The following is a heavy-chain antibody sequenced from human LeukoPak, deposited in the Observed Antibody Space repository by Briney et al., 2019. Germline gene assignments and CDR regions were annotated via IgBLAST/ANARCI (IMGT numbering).Heavy chain of an antibody. CDR3: ARDAGYSSSWYYYYYMDV. CDR2: INPNSGGT. CDR1: GYTFTGYY. D-gene: IGHD6-13*01. J-gene: IGHJ6*03. V-gene: IGHV1-2*02. Sequence: ASVKVSCKASGYTFTGYYMHWVRQAPGQGLEWMGWINPNSGGTNYAQKFQGRVTMTRDTSISTAYMELSRLRSDDTAVYYCARDAGYSSSWYYYYYMDVWGKGTTVTISS.